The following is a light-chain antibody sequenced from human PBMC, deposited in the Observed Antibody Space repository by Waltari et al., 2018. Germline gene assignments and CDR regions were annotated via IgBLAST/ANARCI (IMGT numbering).Light chain of an antibody. CDR2: YDS. CDR1: NIGAKS. J-gene: IGLJ3*02. V-gene: IGLV3-21*04. Sequence: SYVLTQPPSVSVAPGKTARIACGGNNIGAKSVHWYQERPGQAPVLIIYYDSVRPSGIPERFSGSNSGNTATLTISRVEAVDEADYYCQVWDYDTAHLVFGGGTTLTVV. CDR3: QVWDYDTAHLV.